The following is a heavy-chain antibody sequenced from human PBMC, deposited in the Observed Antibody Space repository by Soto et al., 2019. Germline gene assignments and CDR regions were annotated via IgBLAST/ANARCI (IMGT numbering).Heavy chain of an antibody. CDR3: ARQLHFGDFSLVY. CDR1: GFTFSAYN. V-gene: IGHV3-21*01. J-gene: IGHJ4*02. Sequence: GGSLRLSCTASGFTFSAYNMYWVRQAPGKGLEWVSYVSSSDTYIYYADSVKGRFTISRDNANNSLYLQMNSLRAEDAAVYYCARQLHFGDFSLVYWGQGTRVTVSS. D-gene: IGHD3-10*01. CDR2: VSSSDTYI.